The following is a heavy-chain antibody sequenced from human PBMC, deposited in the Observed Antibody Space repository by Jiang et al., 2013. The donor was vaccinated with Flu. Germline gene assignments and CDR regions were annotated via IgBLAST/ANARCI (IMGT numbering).Heavy chain of an antibody. J-gene: IGHJ1*01. CDR3: ARARGY. Sequence: LLKPSETLSLTCAVYGGSFSGYYWSWIRQPPGKGLEWIGEINHSGSTNYNPSLKSRVTISVDTSKNQFSLKLSSVTAADTAVYYCARARGYWGQGTLVTVSS. CDR2: INHSGST. D-gene: IGHD3-10*01. V-gene: IGHV4-34*01. CDR1: GGSFSGYY.